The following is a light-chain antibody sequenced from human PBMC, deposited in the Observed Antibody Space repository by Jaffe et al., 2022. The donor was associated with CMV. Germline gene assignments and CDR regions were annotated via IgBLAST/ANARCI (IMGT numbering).Light chain of an antibody. Sequence: EIVLTQSPGTLSLSPGERATLSCRASQRVDSNYLAWYQQKPGLAPTFLIYSASNRATGVPDRFRGSGSGTDFTLTITRLEPEDFAVYYCQQYGSSPLTFGGGTKVEIK. CDR1: QRVDSNY. V-gene: IGKV3-20*01. CDR3: QQYGSSPLT. J-gene: IGKJ4*01. CDR2: SAS.